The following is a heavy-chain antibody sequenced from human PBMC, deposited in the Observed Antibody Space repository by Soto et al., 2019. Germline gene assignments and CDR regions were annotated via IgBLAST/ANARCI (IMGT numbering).Heavy chain of an antibody. CDR2: IWYDGSNK. CDR1: GFTFSSYG. J-gene: IGHJ6*02. D-gene: IGHD5-12*01. Sequence: GGSLRLSCAASGFTFSSYGMHWVRQAPGKGLEWVAVIWYDGSNKYYADSVKGRFTISRDNSKNTLYLQMNSLRAEDTAVYYCARDAGLRFRGAYYYYGMDVWGQGTTVTVSS. V-gene: IGHV3-33*01. CDR3: ARDAGLRFRGAYYYYGMDV.